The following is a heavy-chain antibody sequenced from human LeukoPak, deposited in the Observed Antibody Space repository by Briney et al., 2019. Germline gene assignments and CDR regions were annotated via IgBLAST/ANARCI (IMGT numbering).Heavy chain of an antibody. D-gene: IGHD1-26*01. CDR2: IWYDGSNK. CDR3: ARVLMGATGGMDV. J-gene: IGHJ6*02. Sequence: GGSLRLSCAASGFTFSSYGMHWVRQAPGKGLEWVAVIWYDGSNKYYADSVKGRFTISRDNSKNTLYLQMNSLRTEDTAVYFCARVLMGATGGMDVWGQGTTVTVSS. CDR1: GFTFSSYG. V-gene: IGHV3-33*01.